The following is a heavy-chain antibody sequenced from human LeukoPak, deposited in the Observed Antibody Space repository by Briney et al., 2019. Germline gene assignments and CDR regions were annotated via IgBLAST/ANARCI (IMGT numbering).Heavy chain of an antibody. CDR2: ISSSGGNT. V-gene: IGHV3-23*01. CDR3: AKAGRRWLHEFDY. CDR1: GFTFSSYG. J-gene: IGHJ4*02. D-gene: IGHD5-24*01. Sequence: GGSLRLSCAASGFTFSSYGMSWVRQAPGKGLEWVSSISSSGGNTYYADSVKGRFTISRDNSKNTLYLQMNSLRAEDTAVYYCAKAGRRWLHEFDYWGQGTLVTVSS.